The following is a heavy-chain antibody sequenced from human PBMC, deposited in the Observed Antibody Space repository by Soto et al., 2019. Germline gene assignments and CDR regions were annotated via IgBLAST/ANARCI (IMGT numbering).Heavy chain of an antibody. V-gene: IGHV3-23*01. CDR2: ISGSGVNA. D-gene: IGHD2-15*01. CDR3: AKVLGSGGNYYRMDV. CDR1: GFTFSNYA. J-gene: IGHJ6*02. Sequence: GGSLRVSCAASGFTFSNYAMTWVRQAPGKGLEWVSVISGSGVNAYYADSVKGRFTISRDNSKNTLYVQMNSLRGEHTAVYYCAKVLGSGGNYYRMDVWGQGSTVSVS.